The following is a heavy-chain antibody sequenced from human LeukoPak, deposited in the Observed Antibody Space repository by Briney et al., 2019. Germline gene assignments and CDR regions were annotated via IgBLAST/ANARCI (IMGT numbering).Heavy chain of an antibody. CDR1: GGTFSSYA. V-gene: IGHV1-69*05. J-gene: IGHJ4*02. CDR2: IIPIFGTA. CDR3: ARDQVEYSTAYGLGY. D-gene: IGHD6-25*01. Sequence: EASVKVSCKASGGTFSSYAISWVRQAPGQGLEWIGGIIPIFGTANYAQKSQGRVTITTDESTSTAYMELSSLRSEDTAVYYCARDQVEYSTAYGLGYWGQGTLVTVSS.